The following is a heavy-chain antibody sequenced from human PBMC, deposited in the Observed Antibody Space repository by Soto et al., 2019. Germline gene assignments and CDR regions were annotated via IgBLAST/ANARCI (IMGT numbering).Heavy chain of an antibody. D-gene: IGHD2-15*01. J-gene: IGHJ3*02. Sequence: PGESLKISCKGSGYSFTSYWIGWVRQMPGKGLEWMGIIYPGDSGTRYSPSFQGQVTISADKSISTAYLQWSSLKASDTAMYYCARDYCSGGSCYGHALDIWGQGTRATVS. CDR2: IYPGDSGT. CDR1: GYSFTSYW. V-gene: IGHV5-51*01. CDR3: ARDYCSGGSCYGHALDI.